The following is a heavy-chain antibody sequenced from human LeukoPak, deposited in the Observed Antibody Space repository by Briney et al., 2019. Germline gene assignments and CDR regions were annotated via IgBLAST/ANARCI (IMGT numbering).Heavy chain of an antibody. CDR1: GGSFSGYY. CDR2: INHSGST. CDR3: AREPAPYGDYGGDY. D-gene: IGHD4-17*01. J-gene: IGHJ4*02. Sequence: SETLSLTCAVYGGSFSGYYWIWIRQPPGKGLEWIGEINHSGSTKYNPSLESRVIISVDTSKNQFSLKLSSVTAADTAVYYCAREPAPYGDYGGDYWGQGTLVTVSS. V-gene: IGHV4-34*01.